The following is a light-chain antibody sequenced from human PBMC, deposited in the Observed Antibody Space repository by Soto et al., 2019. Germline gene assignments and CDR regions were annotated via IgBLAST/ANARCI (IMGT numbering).Light chain of an antibody. Sequence: QSVLTQLPSVSGAPGQRVTISCTGSSSTIGAGYDVHWYQQLPGTAPKLLIYGNSNRPSGVPDRFSGSKSGTSASLAITGLQAEDEADYYCQSYDSSLSGYVFGTGTKVTVL. CDR2: GNS. J-gene: IGLJ1*01. V-gene: IGLV1-40*01. CDR3: QSYDSSLSGYV. CDR1: SSTIGAGYD.